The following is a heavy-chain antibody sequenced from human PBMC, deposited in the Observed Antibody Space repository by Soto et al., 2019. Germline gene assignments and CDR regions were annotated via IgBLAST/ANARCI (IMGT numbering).Heavy chain of an antibody. Sequence: PSETLSLTCAVSGGSINTFEFSWSWIRQPPGRGLEWIGSIYQSGRTYYIPSLKSRVTMSLEKSKNQFSLKINSVVAADTAIYYCAREMTIFGVAPGGGVDVWGQGTTVTVSS. CDR1: GGSINTFEFS. CDR3: AREMTIFGVAPGGGVDV. V-gene: IGHV4-30-2*01. CDR2: IYQSGRT. J-gene: IGHJ6*02. D-gene: IGHD3-3*01.